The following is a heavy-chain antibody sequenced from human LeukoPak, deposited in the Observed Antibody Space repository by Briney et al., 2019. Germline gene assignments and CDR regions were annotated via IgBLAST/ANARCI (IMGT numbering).Heavy chain of an antibody. V-gene: IGHV5-51*01. CDR1: GHSFTNHW. Sequence: PGESLKISCKASGHSFTNHWIGWVRQKPGIGLEWVGIINFGDSETLYSPSFQGQVTISLDKSISTTYLQWRSLKASDTATYYCATRPYAGSPNWYDPWGQGTLVTVSS. D-gene: IGHD1-26*01. J-gene: IGHJ5*02. CDR2: INFGDSET. CDR3: ATRPYAGSPNWYDP.